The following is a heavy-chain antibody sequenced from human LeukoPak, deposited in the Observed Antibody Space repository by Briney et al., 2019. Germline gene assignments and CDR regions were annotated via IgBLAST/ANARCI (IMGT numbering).Heavy chain of an antibody. V-gene: IGHV3-21*01. J-gene: IGHJ6*02. D-gene: IGHD1-20*01. Sequence: PGGSLRLSCAASGFTFSTYNMNWVRQAPGKGLEWVSSIVSSNSDIYYTDSVQGRFTISRDNAKNSLYLQMNSLRAEDTAVYYCAKGGITGSSYYYYGMDVWGQGTTVTVSS. CDR2: IVSSNSDI. CDR3: AKGGITGSSYYYYGMDV. CDR1: GFTFSTYN.